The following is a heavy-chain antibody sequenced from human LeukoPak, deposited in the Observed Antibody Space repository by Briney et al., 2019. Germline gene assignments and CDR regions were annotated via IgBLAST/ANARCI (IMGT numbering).Heavy chain of an antibody. CDR2: INHSGST. V-gene: IGHV4-34*01. Sequence: PSETLSLTCAVYGGSFSGYYWSWIRQPPGKGLEWIGEINHSGSTNYNPSLKSRVTISVDTSKNQFSLKLSSVTAADTAVYYCARGDIGARLCVWGQGTTVTVSS. CDR3: ARGDIGARLCV. J-gene: IGHJ6*02. CDR1: GGSFSGYY. D-gene: IGHD6-6*01.